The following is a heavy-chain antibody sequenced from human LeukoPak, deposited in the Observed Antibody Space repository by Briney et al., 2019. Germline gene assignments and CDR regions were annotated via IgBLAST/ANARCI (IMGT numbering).Heavy chain of an antibody. J-gene: IGHJ4*02. CDR2: IYSGGST. CDR1: GFTFSSYA. D-gene: IGHD3-22*01. Sequence: GGSLRLSCAGSGFTFSSYAMSWVRQAPGKGLGWVSVIYSGGSTYYADSVKGRFTISRDNSKSTLYLQMNSLRAEDTAVYYCARAFYDSSGYYYFYWGQGTLVTVSS. CDR3: ARAFYDSSGYYYFY. V-gene: IGHV3-53*01.